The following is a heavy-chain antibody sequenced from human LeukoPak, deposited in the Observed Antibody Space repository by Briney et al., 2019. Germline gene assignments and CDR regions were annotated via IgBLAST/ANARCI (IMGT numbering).Heavy chain of an antibody. V-gene: IGHV4-34*01. Sequence: SETLSLTCTVYGGSFSGYSWSWVRQPPGKGLEWIGEINHGGSTNYNPSLKGRVTISLDTSKSQFSLELSSVTAADTAVYYCARAHLSETDFDYWGQGALVTVTS. D-gene: IGHD3-3*01. CDR3: ARAHLSETDFDY. CDR2: INHGGST. CDR1: GGSFSGYS. J-gene: IGHJ4*02.